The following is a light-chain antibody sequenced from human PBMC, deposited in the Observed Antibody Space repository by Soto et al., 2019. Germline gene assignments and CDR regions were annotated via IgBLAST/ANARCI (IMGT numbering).Light chain of an antibody. CDR3: SSLTRSDTWV. V-gene: IGLV2-14*02. J-gene: IGLJ3*02. CDR2: EVS. CDR1: SSDVGSYNR. Sequence: QSVLTQPASVSGSPGQSITISCTGGSSDVGSYNRVSWYRQHPGKAPQLMIYEVSNRPSGVSNRFSGSKSGNTASLTISGLQAEDEADYFCSSLTRSDTWVIGGETKLTVL.